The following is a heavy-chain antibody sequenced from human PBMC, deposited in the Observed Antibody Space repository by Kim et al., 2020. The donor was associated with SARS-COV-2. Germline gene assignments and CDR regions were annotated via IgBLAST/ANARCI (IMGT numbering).Heavy chain of an antibody. V-gene: IGHV5-51*01. J-gene: IGHJ4*02. CDR2: IYPGNSDP. Sequence: GESLKISCKASGYSFTSYWIGWVCQMPGKGLEWMGIIYPGNSDPRYSPSFQGQVTISADKSVNTAYLQWSGLKASDTAMYFCATTLRVPGNIDGFEFWGQGTLAT. CDR1: GYSFTSYW. CDR3: ATTLRVPGNIDGFEF. D-gene: IGHD6-19*01.